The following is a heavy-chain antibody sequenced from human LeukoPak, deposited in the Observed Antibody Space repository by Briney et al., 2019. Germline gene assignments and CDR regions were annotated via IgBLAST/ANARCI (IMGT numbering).Heavy chain of an antibody. V-gene: IGHV3-30*03. CDR3: ARDQDWLSHFDY. Sequence: GGSLRFSCAASGFTFNNAWMSWVRQAPGKGLEWVAVISYDGGNISYTDSVKGRFTISRDNSKNTLYLQMNSLRAEDTAVYYCARDQDWLSHFDYWGQGTLVTVSS. J-gene: IGHJ4*02. CDR1: GFTFNNAW. D-gene: IGHD3-9*01. CDR2: ISYDGGNI.